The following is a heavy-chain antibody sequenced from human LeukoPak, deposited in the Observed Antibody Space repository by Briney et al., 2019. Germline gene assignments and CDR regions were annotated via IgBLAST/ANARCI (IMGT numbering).Heavy chain of an antibody. V-gene: IGHV3-23*01. CDR1: GFTFSSYA. CDR3: ARDVTVAGTVSFDY. D-gene: IGHD6-19*01. Sequence: GGSLRLSCAASGFTFSSYAMSWVRQAPGKGLEWVSTISGSGGNTYHADSVKGRFTISRDNSKNTLYLQMNSLRADDTAVYYCARDVTVAGTVSFDYWGQGTLVTVSS. J-gene: IGHJ4*02. CDR2: ISGSGGNT.